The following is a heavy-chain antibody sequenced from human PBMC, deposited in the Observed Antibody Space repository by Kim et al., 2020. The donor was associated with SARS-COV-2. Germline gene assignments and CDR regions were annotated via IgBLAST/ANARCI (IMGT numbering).Heavy chain of an antibody. CDR1: GGSISSYY. CDR3: ARHNGASYSSGWYYYYYGMDV. Sequence: SETLSLTCTVSGGSISSYYWNWILQPPGKGLEWIGYIYYSGSTNYNPSLKSRVTISVDTSKNQFSLKLSSVTAADTAVYYCARHNGASYSSGWYYYYYGMDVWGQGTTVTVSS. J-gene: IGHJ6*02. V-gene: IGHV4-59*08. D-gene: IGHD6-19*01. CDR2: IYYSGST.